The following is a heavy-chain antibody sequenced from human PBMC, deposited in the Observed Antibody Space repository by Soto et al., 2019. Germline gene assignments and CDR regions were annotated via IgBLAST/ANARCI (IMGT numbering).Heavy chain of an antibody. CDR2: IYWDDDK. CDR3: AHPTEHGSIDFAI. D-gene: IGHD3-22*01. J-gene: IGHJ3*02. Sequence: QITLKESGPTVVKPTQTLTLTFTFSGFSLSTSGVGVGWIRQPPGKALEWLALIYWDDDKRYNPSLNSRLTVTTDTSKGQVVLTMTNMDTVDTATYYCAHPTEHGSIDFAIWDQGAIDIVSS. V-gene: IGHV2-5*02. CDR1: GFSLSTSGVG.